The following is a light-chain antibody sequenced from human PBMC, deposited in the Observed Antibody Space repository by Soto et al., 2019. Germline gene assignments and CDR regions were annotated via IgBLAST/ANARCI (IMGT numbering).Light chain of an antibody. CDR1: QTINHY. Sequence: DIQMTQSPSSLSASVGDRVTITCRASQTINHYLNWYQQKPGKDPKLLIYAASSLQSGVPSRLSGSGSGTDFTLTISSLQAEDSATYFCQESITAPLTFGGGTKVSVK. J-gene: IGKJ4*01. CDR2: AAS. V-gene: IGKV1-39*01. CDR3: QESITAPLT.